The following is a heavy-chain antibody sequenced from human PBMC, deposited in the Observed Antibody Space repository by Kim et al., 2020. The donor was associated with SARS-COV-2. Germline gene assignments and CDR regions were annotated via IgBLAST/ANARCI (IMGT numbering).Heavy chain of an antibody. CDR1: GGSISSYY. CDR2: IYYSGST. J-gene: IGHJ6*03. CDR3: ARAAYYYYMDV. Sequence: SETLSLTCTVSGGSISSYYWSWIRQPPGKGLEWIGYIYYSGSTNYNPSLKSRVTISVDTSKNQFSLKLSSMTAADTAVYYCARAAYYYYMDVWGKGTTVT. V-gene: IGHV4-59*01.